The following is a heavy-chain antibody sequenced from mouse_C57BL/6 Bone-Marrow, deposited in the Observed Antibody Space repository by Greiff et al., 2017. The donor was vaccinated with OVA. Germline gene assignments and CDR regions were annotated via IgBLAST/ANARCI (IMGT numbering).Heavy chain of an antibody. CDR1: GFTFSDFY. D-gene: IGHD2-12*01. Sequence: EVKLVESGGGLVQSGRSLRLSCATSGFTFSDFYMEWVRQAPGKGLEWIAASRNKANDYTTEYSASVKGRLIVSRDTSQSILYRQMNALRAEDTAIYYCARGYDDYAMDDWGQGTSVTVSS. V-gene: IGHV7-1*01. CDR3: ARGYDDYAMDD. CDR2: SRNKANDYTT. J-gene: IGHJ4*01.